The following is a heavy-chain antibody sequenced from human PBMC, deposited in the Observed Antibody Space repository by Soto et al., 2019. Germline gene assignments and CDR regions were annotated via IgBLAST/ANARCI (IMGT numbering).Heavy chain of an antibody. Sequence: ASVKVSCKASGCTFTGYYVHWVRQAPGQGLEWMGWINPNSGGTNSAQNFQGRVTMTGDTSISTAYMELSSLRSDDTAVYYCARAQSIIVVPAAHKNWFDPWGQGTLVTVSS. CDR1: GCTFTGYY. J-gene: IGHJ5*02. CDR3: ARAQSIIVVPAAHKNWFDP. CDR2: INPNSGGT. V-gene: IGHV1-2*02. D-gene: IGHD2-2*01.